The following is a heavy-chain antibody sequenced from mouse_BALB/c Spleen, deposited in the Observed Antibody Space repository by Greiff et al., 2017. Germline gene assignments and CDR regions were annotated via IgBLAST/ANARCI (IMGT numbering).Heavy chain of an antibody. D-gene: IGHD2-3*01. J-gene: IGHJ3*01. V-gene: IGHV6-6*02. CDR2: IRLKSNNYAT. Sequence: EVKVEESGGGLVQPGGSMKLSCVASGFTFSNYWMNWVRQSPEKGLEWVAEIRLKSNNYATHYAESVKGRFTISRDDSKSSVYLQMNNLRAEDTGIYYCTRQEGYSFAYWGQGTLVTVSA. CDR3: TRQEGYSFAY. CDR1: GFTFSNYW.